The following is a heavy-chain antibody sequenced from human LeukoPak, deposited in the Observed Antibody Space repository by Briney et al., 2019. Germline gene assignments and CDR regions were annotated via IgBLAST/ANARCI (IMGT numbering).Heavy chain of an antibody. J-gene: IGHJ4*02. CDR2: ISSSGSTI. Sequence: PGGSLRLSCAASGFTFSDYYMSWIHQAPGKGLEWVSYISSSGSTIYYADSVKGRFTISRDNAKKSLYLQMNSLRVEDTAVYYCARDRGDYVWGSYRSLPDYWGQGTLVTVSS. CDR1: GFTFSDYY. CDR3: ARDRGDYVWGSYRSLPDY. D-gene: IGHD3-16*02. V-gene: IGHV3-11*04.